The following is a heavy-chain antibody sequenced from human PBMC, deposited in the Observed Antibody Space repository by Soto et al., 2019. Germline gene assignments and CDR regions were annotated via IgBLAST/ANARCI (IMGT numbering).Heavy chain of an antibody. Sequence: QVQLVQSGAEMKRPGASVIHSCKASGYIFTTYSIHWVRQTAGQGLEWMAKVDPRDGSTGYAQKFRGRVSMAWDTSTGTVSMEVSSLTSDDTATYYCARVRSSGREFDYWGQGTQVTVSS. CDR1: GYIFTTYS. CDR2: VDPRDGST. D-gene: IGHD6-25*01. CDR3: ARVRSSGREFDY. J-gene: IGHJ4*02. V-gene: IGHV1-46*01.